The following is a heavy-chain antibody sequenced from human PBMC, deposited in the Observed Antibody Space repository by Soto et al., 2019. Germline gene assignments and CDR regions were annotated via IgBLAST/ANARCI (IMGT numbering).Heavy chain of an antibody. CDR1: GYMFISYG. V-gene: IGHV1-18*01. D-gene: IGHD5-18*01. J-gene: IGHJ4*02. CDR3: ARDETYSSYYFAH. Sequence: GASVKVSCKASGYMFISYGFSWVRQAPGQDLEWMRWISGYNGNTDYAQKFQGRVTLTTDTSTSTTYMELGSLRLDDTAVYFCARDETYSSYYFAHWGQGTLVTVSS. CDR2: ISGYNGNT.